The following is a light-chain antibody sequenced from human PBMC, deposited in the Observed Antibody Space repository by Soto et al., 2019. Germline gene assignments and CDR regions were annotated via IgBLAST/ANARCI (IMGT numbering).Light chain of an antibody. V-gene: IGKV3-20*01. CDR2: GAS. Sequence: EIVLTQSPGTLSLSPGERATLSCRASQSVRSSYLAWYQQKLGQAPRLLIYGASIRATGIPDRFSGSGSGTDFTLTISILEPEDFAVYYCQQYGSSPWTFGQGTKVEIK. CDR3: QQYGSSPWT. CDR1: QSVRSSY. J-gene: IGKJ1*01.